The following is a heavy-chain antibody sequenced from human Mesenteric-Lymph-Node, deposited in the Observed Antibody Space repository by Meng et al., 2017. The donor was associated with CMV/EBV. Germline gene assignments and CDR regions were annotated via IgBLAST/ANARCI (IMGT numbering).Heavy chain of an antibody. V-gene: IGHV4-38-2*02. CDR2: VHHSGNT. CDR3: ARDSQNDFWSAFDI. Sequence: ETLSLTCSVSRYSISSGYYWGWIRQPPGKGLEWVGSVHHSGNTYYNPSLSSRVAMSVDTSKNHFSLRLSSVTAADTAVYYCARDSQNDFWSAFDIWGLGTMVTVSS. J-gene: IGHJ3*02. CDR1: RYSISSGYY. D-gene: IGHD3-3*01.